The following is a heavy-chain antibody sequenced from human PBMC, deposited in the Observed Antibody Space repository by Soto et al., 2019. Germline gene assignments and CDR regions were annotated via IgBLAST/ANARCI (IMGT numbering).Heavy chain of an antibody. J-gene: IGHJ6*02. D-gene: IGHD2-21*02. CDR3: ARDGDGRMTISTFYYNGMDV. V-gene: IGHV4-59*01. Sequence: SATLSLTCTVSGGSLCSYYWSCIRQPPRKGLEWIGYVFYTGRVNYNASLKSRVSISLDTSNYHFSLNLRSVSAAVTDVHYCARDGDGRMTISTFYYNGMDVWAPGTRVTVYS. CDR2: VFYTGRV. CDR1: GGSLCSYY.